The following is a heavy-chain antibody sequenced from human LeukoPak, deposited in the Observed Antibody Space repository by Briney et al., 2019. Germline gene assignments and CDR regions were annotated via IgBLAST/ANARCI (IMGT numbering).Heavy chain of an antibody. CDR3: AREGYCSSTSCYTLHDAFDI. CDR2: IIPIFGTA. CDR1: GGTFSSYA. Sequence: GASVKVSCKASGGTFSSYAISWVRQAPGQGLEWMGGIIPIFGTANYAQKFQGRVTITADESTSTAYMELSSLRSEDTAVYYCAREGYCSSTSCYTLHDAFDIWGQGTMVTVSS. J-gene: IGHJ3*02. D-gene: IGHD2-2*02. V-gene: IGHV1-69*01.